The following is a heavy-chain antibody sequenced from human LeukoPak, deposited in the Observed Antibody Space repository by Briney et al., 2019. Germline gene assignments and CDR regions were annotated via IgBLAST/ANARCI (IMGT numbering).Heavy chain of an antibody. J-gene: IGHJ4*02. CDR1: GGSFSGYY. D-gene: IGHD6-25*01. V-gene: IGHV4-34*01. CDR2: INHSGST. CDR3: ARPAGYPGLNYFDY. Sequence: PSETLSLTCAVYGGSFSGYYWSWIRQPPGKGLEWIGEINHSGSTNYNPSLKSRVTISVDTSKNQFSLKLSSVTAADTAVYYCARPAGYPGLNYFDYWRQGTLVTVSS.